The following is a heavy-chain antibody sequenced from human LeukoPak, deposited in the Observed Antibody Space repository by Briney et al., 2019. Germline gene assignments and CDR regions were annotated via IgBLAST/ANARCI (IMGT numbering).Heavy chain of an antibody. D-gene: IGHD1-1*01. V-gene: IGHV3-30-3*02. J-gene: IGHJ4*02. CDR1: GFTFSSYA. CDR2: ISYDGSNK. CDR3: AKRGTGYFDY. Sequence: GGSLRLSCAASGFTFSSYAMHWVRQAPGKGLEWVAVISYDGSNKYYADSVKGRFTISRDNSKNTLYLQMNSLRAEDTAVYYCAKRGTGYFDYWGQGTLVTVSS.